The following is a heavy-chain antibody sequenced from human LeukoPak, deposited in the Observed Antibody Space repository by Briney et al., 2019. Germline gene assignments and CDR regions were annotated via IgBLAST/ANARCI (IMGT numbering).Heavy chain of an antibody. Sequence: PSETLSLTCTVSGGSISSGGYYWSWIRQPPGKGLEWIGEINHSGSTNYNPSLKSRVTISVDTSKNQFSLKLSSVTAADTAVYYCASSALEASQTSGYAPQRKNWFDPWGQGTLVTVSS. CDR2: INHSGST. CDR1: GGSISSGGYY. CDR3: ASSALEASQTSGYAPQRKNWFDP. V-gene: IGHV4-34*01. D-gene: IGHD2-15*01. J-gene: IGHJ5*02.